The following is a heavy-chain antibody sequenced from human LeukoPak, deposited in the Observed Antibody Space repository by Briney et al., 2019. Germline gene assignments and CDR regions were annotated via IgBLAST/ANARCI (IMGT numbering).Heavy chain of an antibody. CDR3: AKSGIAAAGQRGYFDY. J-gene: IGHJ4*02. Sequence: GGSLRLSCAASGFTFSTYGIHWVRQAPGKGLEWVAVISNDGSNKYYADSVKGRFTISRDNSKNTVYLQMNSLRGEDTAVYYCAKSGIAAAGQRGYFDYWGQGTLVTVSS. CDR2: ISNDGSNK. CDR1: GFTFSTYG. D-gene: IGHD6-13*01. V-gene: IGHV3-30*18.